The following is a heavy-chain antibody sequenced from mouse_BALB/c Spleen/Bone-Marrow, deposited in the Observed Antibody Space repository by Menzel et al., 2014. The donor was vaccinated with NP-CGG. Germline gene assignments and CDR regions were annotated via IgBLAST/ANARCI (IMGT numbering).Heavy chain of an antibody. CDR1: GFSLTNYG. V-gene: IGHV2-6*02. D-gene: IGHD2-10*02. CDR3: ARNPYGNYAMDY. Sequence: QVQLKESGPGLVPPSQSLSITCTVSGFSLTNYGVHWVRQPPGKGLEWLVVIWSDGNTTYNSAFKSRLSISKDNSKSQVFLKMNSLQTDDTAMYYCARNPYGNYAMDYWGQGTSVTVSS. CDR2: IWSDGNT. J-gene: IGHJ4*01.